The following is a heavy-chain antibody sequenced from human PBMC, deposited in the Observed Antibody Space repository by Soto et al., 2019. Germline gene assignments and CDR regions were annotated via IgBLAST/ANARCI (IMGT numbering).Heavy chain of an antibody. V-gene: IGHV1-69*13. J-gene: IGHJ4*02. CDR2: IIPIFGTA. CDR3: ARGARYYDSSGYPGFDY. D-gene: IGHD3-22*01. CDR1: GGTFSSYA. Sequence: GASVKVSCKASGGTFSSYAISWVRQAPGQGLEWMGGIIPIFGTANYAQKFQGRVTITADESTSTAYMELSSLRSEDTAVYYCARGARYYDSSGYPGFDYWGQGTLVTVSS.